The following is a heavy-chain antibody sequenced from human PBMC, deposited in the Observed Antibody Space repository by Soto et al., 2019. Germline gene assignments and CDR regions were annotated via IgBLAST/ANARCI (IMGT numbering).Heavy chain of an antibody. D-gene: IGHD3-3*01. V-gene: IGHV3-23*01. CDR2: ISNSGRST. CDR3: AKDALAYYDLWS. J-gene: IGHJ4*02. CDR1: GLTFSSYA. Sequence: PGGSLRLSCAASGLTFSSYAMSWVRQAPGKGLEWVSHISNSGRSTKYADSVKGRFTISRDNSKNTLYLQMNSLRAEDTAIYYCAKDALAYYDLWSWGQGTLVTVSS.